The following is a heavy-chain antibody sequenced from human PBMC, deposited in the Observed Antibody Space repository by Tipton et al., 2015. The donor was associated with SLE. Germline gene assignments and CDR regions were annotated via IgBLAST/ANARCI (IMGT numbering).Heavy chain of an antibody. V-gene: IGHV4-59*01. CDR3: ARADYYDFWSGYYSG. CDR2: IYYTGST. Sequence: TLSLTCTVSGGSISSYYWSWFRQPPGKGLEWMGYIYYTGSTNYNPSLKSRVTISVDTSKNQFSLKLSSVTAADTAGYYCARADYYDFWSGYYSGWGQGTLVTVSS. CDR1: GGSISSYY. D-gene: IGHD3-3*01. J-gene: IGHJ4*02.